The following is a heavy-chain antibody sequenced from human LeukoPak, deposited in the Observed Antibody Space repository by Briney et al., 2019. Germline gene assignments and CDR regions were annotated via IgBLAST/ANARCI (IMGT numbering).Heavy chain of an antibody. CDR3: ARAITGTTGAWHFYYMEV. Sequence: SETLSLTCVVSRGPFSGYSWTWVRQAPGKGLEWIGFINPGETTNYNPSLRSRVTLSLDTSTNQFSLTLTSVTAADTAVYYCARAITGTTGAWHFYYMEVWGKGTAVKVSS. CDR1: RGPFSGYS. D-gene: IGHD1-20*01. CDR2: INPGETT. J-gene: IGHJ6*03. V-gene: IGHV4-34*01.